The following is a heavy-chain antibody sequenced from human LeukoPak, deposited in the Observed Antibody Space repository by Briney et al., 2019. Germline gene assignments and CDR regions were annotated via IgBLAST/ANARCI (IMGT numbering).Heavy chain of an antibody. Sequence: SETLSLTCTVSGGSISSSSYYWGWIRQPPGKGLEWIGSIYYRGSTYYNPSLKSRVTISVDTSKNQFSLKLSSVTAADTAVYYCASQVLYDFWSGPYYMDVWGKGTTVTVSS. CDR1: GGSISSSSYY. CDR3: ASQVLYDFWSGPYYMDV. J-gene: IGHJ6*03. D-gene: IGHD3-3*01. V-gene: IGHV4-39*07. CDR2: IYYRGST.